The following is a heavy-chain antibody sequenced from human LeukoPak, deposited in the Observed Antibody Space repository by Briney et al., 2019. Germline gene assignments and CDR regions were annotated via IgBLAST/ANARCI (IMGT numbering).Heavy chain of an antibody. CDR1: GGSISSYY. D-gene: IGHD3-22*01. CDR2: IYYSGST. CDR3: ARVYYDSSGYFTGEYYFDY. Sequence: SETLSLTCTVSGGSISSYYWSWIRQPPGKGLEWIGYIYYSGSTNYNPSLKSRVTISVDTSKNQFSLKLSSVTAADTAVYYCARVYYDSSGYFTGEYYFDYWGQGTLVTVSS. J-gene: IGHJ4*02. V-gene: IGHV4-59*01.